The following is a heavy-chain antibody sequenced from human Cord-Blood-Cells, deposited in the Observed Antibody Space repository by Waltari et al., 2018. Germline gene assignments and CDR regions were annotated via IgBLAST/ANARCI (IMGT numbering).Heavy chain of an antibody. V-gene: IGHV3-49*04. CDR2: IRSKAYCGTT. D-gene: IGHD6-13*01. Sequence: EVQLVESGGGLVQPGRSLRLSCTASGFTFGAYAMSWVRHAPGKGLEWVGFIRSKAYCGTTEYAASVKGRFTISRDDSKSIAYLQMNSLKTEDTAVYYCTREVQQLVTYYYYGMDVWGQGTTVTVSS. CDR1: GFTFGAYA. CDR3: TREVQQLVTYYYYGMDV. J-gene: IGHJ6*02.